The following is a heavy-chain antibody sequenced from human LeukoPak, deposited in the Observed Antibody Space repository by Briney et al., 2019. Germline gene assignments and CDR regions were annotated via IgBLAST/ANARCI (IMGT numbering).Heavy chain of an antibody. CDR3: AKEGTAMASSYFDY. Sequence: GGSLRLSCAASGFTFSSYAMSWVRQAPGKGLEWVSAISGSGGSTYYADSVKGRFTISRDNSKNTLSLQMNSLRDEDTAMYYCAKEGTAMASSYFDYWGQGTLITVSS. J-gene: IGHJ4*02. CDR1: GFTFSSYA. CDR2: ISGSGGST. D-gene: IGHD5-18*01. V-gene: IGHV3-23*01.